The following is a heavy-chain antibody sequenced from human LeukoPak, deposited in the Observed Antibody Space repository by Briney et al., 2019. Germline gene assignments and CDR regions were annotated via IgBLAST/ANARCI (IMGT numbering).Heavy chain of an antibody. D-gene: IGHD2-2*01. CDR2: IIPIFGTA. V-gene: IGHV1-69*05. Sequence: SVKVSCKASGGTFSSYAISWVRQAPGQGLEWMGGIIPIFGTANYAKKFQGRVTITTDESTSTAYMELSSLGSEDTAVYYCARSGYCSSTSCLYPFDYWGQGTLVTVSS. CDR1: GGTFSSYA. J-gene: IGHJ4*02. CDR3: ARSGYCSSTSCLYPFDY.